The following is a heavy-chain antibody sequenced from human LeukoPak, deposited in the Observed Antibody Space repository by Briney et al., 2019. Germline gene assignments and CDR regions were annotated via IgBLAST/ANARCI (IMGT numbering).Heavy chain of an antibody. CDR2: INHSGNT. CDR3: ARLQYSGYDWGAYYYYMDV. CDR1: GGSFSGYY. D-gene: IGHD5-12*01. Sequence: PSETLSLNCAVYGGSFSGYYWSWIRQPPGKGLEWIGEINHSGNTDYNPSLKSRVTISVDTSKNQFSLKLSSVTAADTAVYYCARLQYSGYDWGAYYYYMDVWGSGTTVTISS. V-gene: IGHV4-34*01. J-gene: IGHJ6*03.